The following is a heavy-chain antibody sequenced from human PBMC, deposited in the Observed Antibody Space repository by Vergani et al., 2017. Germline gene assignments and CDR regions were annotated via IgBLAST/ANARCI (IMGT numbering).Heavy chain of an antibody. Sequence: QVQLQESGPGLVKPPGTLSLTCAVSGDSISGYYLSWIRQPPGKGLEWIGYIYYSGSTNYNPSLKSRVTMSVDTSKNQFSLKLSSVTAADTALYYCARVYYGNGSFDYWGQGTLVTVSS. CDR1: GDSISGYY. V-gene: IGHV4-59*01. D-gene: IGHD3-10*01. CDR2: IYYSGST. CDR3: ARVYYGNGSFDY. J-gene: IGHJ4*02.